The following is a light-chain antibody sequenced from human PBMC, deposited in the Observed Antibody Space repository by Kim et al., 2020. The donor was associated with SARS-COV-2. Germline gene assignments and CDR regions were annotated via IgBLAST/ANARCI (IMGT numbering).Light chain of an antibody. Sequence: PGRTVPITCVSTIGAVSSGHYPYWLQQRPGQVPRTLIYDTDNRHSWTPARFSGFVLWDKAALTLSCAQPEDEADSFCLLFYSGYWVLGGGTQLTVL. CDR1: IGAVSSGHY. CDR3: LLFYSGYWV. V-gene: IGLV7-46*01. CDR2: DTD. J-gene: IGLJ3*02.